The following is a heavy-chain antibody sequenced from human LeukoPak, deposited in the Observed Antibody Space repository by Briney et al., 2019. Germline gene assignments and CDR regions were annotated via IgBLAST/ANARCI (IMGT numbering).Heavy chain of an antibody. J-gene: IGHJ6*03. CDR2: INHSGST. CDR3: ARDGLGYCSSTSSYPPYYYYYMDG. D-gene: IGHD2-2*01. V-gene: IGHV4-34*01. CDR1: GGSFSGYY. Sequence: SETLSLTCAVYGGSFSGYYWSWIRQPPGKGLKWIAEINHSGSTNYNPSLKSRVTISVDTSKNQFSLKLSSVTDADTAVYYYARDGLGYCSSTSSYPPYYYYYMDGWGKGTTVTVSS.